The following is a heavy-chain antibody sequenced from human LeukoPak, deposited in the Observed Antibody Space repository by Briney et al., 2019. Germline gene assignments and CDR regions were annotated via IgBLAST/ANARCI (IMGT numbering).Heavy chain of an antibody. CDR3: AREPTHDILTGYVD. D-gene: IGHD3-9*01. CDR1: GFTFSSYA. CDR2: ISGSGGST. J-gene: IGHJ4*02. Sequence: PGGSLRLSCAASGFTFSSYAMSWVRQAPGKGLEWVSAISGSGGSTYYADSVKGRFTISRDNSKNTLYLQMNSLRAEDTAVYYCAREPTHDILTGYVDWGQGTLVTVSS. V-gene: IGHV3-23*01.